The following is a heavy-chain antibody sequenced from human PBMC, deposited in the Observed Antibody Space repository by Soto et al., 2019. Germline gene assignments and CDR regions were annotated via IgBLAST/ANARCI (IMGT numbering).Heavy chain of an antibody. V-gene: IGHV3-15*07. CDR1: GFTFSNVW. Sequence: EVQLVESGGGLVKPGGSLRLSCAGSGFTFSNVWMNWVRQAPGKGLEWVGGIKSETDGGTIDYAAPVKGRFAISRDDSNNTLYLQMNSLKTADTATYYCTPLALKYNSDWYPLSDWGQGTRVTVSS. D-gene: IGHD6-19*01. CDR3: TPLALKYNSDWYPLSD. J-gene: IGHJ4*02. CDR2: IKSETDGGTI.